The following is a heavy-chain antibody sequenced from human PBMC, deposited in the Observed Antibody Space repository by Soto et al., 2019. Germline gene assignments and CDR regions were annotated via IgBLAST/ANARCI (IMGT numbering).Heavy chain of an antibody. Sequence: SETLSLTCSVSGGSINSGPSSWNWIRQPPGKALEWIWTIYSTGTSYYNPSLKSRVTLSVDTSSNHFSLRLRSVAASDTAVYFCEKGSGSYFDYWGQGTLVTVSS. CDR3: EKGSGSYFDY. V-gene: IGHV4-39*02. CDR2: IYSTGTS. CDR1: GGSINSGPSS. J-gene: IGHJ4*02. D-gene: IGHD1-26*01.